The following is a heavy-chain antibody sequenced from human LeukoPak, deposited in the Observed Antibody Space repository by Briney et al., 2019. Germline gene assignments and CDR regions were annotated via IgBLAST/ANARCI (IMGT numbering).Heavy chain of an antibody. CDR1: GGSFSGYY. CDR2: INHSGST. CDR3: ARVRFFHGMDV. J-gene: IGHJ6*02. Sequence: PSETLSLTCAVYGGSFSGYYWSWIRQPPGKGLEWIGEINHSGSTNYNPSLKSRVTISVDTSKNQFSLKLSSVTAADTAVYYCARVRFFHGMDVWGQGTTVTVSS. D-gene: IGHD3-3*01. V-gene: IGHV4-34*01.